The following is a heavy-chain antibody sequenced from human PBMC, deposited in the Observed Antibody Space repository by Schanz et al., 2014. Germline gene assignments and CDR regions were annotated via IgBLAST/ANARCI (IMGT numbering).Heavy chain of an antibody. CDR1: GFTFSDYY. Sequence: QVQLVESGGGLVKPGGSLRLSCAASGFTFSDYYMNWIRQAPGKGLEWVSYISNSGYTIYYADSVKGRFTISRDNAKNSLYLQMNSRRAEATAVYSCARAPPPYSSSPYYWYYGMDVWGQGTTVTVSS. CDR3: ARAPPPYSSSPYYWYYGMDV. V-gene: IGHV3-11*01. D-gene: IGHD6-6*01. J-gene: IGHJ6*02. CDR2: ISNSGYTI.